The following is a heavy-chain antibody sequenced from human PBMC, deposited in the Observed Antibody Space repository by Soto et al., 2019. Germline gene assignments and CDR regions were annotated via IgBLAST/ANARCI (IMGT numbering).Heavy chain of an antibody. CDR3: ESTTRTYYYYYMDV. V-gene: IGHV4-59*01. J-gene: IGHJ6*03. D-gene: IGHD4-4*01. CDR1: GGSISSYY. Sequence: PSETLSLTCTVSGGSISSYYWSWIRQPPGKGLEWIGYIYYSGSTNYNPSLKSRVTISVDTSKNQFSLKLSSVTAADTAVYYCESTTRTYYYYYMDVWGKETTVTVS. CDR2: IYYSGST.